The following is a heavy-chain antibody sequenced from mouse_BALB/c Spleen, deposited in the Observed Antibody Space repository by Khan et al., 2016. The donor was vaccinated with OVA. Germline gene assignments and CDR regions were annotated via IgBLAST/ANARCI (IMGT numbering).Heavy chain of an antibody. Sequence: EVQLQESGPSLVKPSQTLSLTCSVTGDSITSGYWSWIRNFPGNKLEYMGYMIYTGYTDYNPSLTSRIAITRHTSKNPYYLKLHSVTPEDTATYYCARSTYRYAFAYWGQGTLVTVSA. V-gene: IGHV3-8*02. D-gene: IGHD2-14*01. J-gene: IGHJ3*01. CDR2: MIYTGYT. CDR1: GDSITSGY. CDR3: ARSTYRYAFAY.